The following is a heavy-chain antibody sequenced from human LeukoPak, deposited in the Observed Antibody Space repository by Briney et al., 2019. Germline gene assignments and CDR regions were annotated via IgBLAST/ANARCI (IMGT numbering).Heavy chain of an antibody. J-gene: IGHJ4*02. CDR1: GGSIRSGSYN. V-gene: IGHV4-39*07. CDR3: ARDGGGRLEYFFDY. Sequence: KTSETLSLTCTVSGGSIRSGSYNWGWIRQPPGKGLEWIGSIHYTGTTYYNPSLKSRVTISVDTSKNQFSLRLSSVTAADTAVYFCARDGGGRLEYFFDYWGQGTLVTVTS. CDR2: IHYTGTT. D-gene: IGHD3-3*01.